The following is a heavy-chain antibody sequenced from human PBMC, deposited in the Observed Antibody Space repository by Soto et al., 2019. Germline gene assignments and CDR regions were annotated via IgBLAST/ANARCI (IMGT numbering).Heavy chain of an antibody. J-gene: IGHJ2*01. CDR1: GGSISSGGYY. D-gene: IGHD2-2*01. Sequence: QVKLQEAGPGLAKPSQTLSLTCTVSGGSISSGGYYWSWIRQHPGKGLEWIGYIYYSGSTYYNPSLKSRVTISVDTSKNQFSLKLSSVTAADTAVYYCARESKCSSTSCLSKYWYFDLWGRGTLVTVSS. CDR3: ARESKCSSTSCLSKYWYFDL. V-gene: IGHV4-31*03. CDR2: IYYSGST.